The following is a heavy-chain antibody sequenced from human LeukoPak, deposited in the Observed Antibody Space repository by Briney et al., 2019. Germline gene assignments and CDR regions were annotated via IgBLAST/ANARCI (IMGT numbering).Heavy chain of an antibody. CDR1: GFNFSNYG. Sequence: GRSLRLSCAASGFNFSNYGMHWVRQAPGKGLEWVAVIWYDGSENYYADSVKGRFTISRDNAKNSLYLQMNSLRAEDTAVYYCARGGGYYGSGSLHYYYYGMDVWGQGTTVTVSS. CDR2: IWYDGSEN. CDR3: ARGGGYYGSGSLHYYYYGMDV. J-gene: IGHJ6*02. V-gene: IGHV3-33*01. D-gene: IGHD3-10*01.